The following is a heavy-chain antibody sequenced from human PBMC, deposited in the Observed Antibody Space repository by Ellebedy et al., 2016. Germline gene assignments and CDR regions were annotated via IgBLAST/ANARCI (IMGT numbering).Heavy chain of an antibody. J-gene: IGHJ4*02. Sequence: SETLSLXXTVSGGSISRYYWSWIRQPPGKGLEWIGYIYYSGSTYYNPSLKSRVTISVDTSKNQFSLKLSSVTAADTAVYYCARGGGPMGLDYWGQGTLVTVSS. CDR3: ARGGGPMGLDY. V-gene: IGHV4-59*08. CDR2: IYYSGST. D-gene: IGHD3-10*01. CDR1: GGSISRYY.